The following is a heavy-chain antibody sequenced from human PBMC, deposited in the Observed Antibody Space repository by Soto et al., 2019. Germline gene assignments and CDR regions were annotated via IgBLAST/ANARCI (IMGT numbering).Heavy chain of an antibody. D-gene: IGHD3-22*01. V-gene: IGHV4-59*01. CDR2: IYYSGST. J-gene: IGHJ4*02. CDR1: GGSISNYY. CDR3: ARYYDSSGYFDY. Sequence: LSLTCTVSGGSISNYYWSWIRQSPGKGLEWIGYIYYSGSTNYNPSLKSRVIISVDTSKNQFSLMLSSVTAADTAVYYCARYYDSSGYFDYWGQGTLVTVSS.